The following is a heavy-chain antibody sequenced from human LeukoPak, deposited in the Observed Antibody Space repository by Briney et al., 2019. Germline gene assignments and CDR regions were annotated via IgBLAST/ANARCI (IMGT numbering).Heavy chain of an antibody. CDR3: AREIATSGGNSRALDY. J-gene: IGHJ4*02. V-gene: IGHV4-31*03. CDR1: GDSVTSDGYY. Sequence: ASETLSLTCSVSGDSVTSDGYYWTWIRQHPGKGLQWIAYISNSGTASYNPSLESRVSISVDTSYNQFSLRLNSVTAADTAVYYCAREIATSGGNSRALDYWGQGTLVTVSS. CDR2: ISNSGTA. D-gene: IGHD4-23*01.